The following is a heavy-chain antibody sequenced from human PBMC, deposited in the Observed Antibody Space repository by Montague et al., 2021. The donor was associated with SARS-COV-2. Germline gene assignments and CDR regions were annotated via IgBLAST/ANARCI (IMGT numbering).Heavy chain of an antibody. CDR3: ARSGSWGIFDP. CDR2: IYYSGYT. J-gene: IGHJ5*02. D-gene: IGHD6-13*01. V-gene: IGHV4-39*07. Sequence: SETLSLTCTVSGGSISSSRYYWGWIRQPPGKGLEWIGSIYYSGYTNYNPSLKSRVTISVDTSKNHFSLRLSSVTATDTAVYYCARSGSWGIFDPWGQGTLVTVSS. CDR1: GGSISSSRYY.